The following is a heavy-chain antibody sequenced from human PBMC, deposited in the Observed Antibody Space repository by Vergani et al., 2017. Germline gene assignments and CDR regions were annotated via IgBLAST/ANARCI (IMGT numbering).Heavy chain of an antibody. CDR3: ARVRHGYYDSSGYYPSEYFQH. D-gene: IGHD3-22*01. J-gene: IGHJ1*01. CDR2: IYYSGST. CDR1: GGSFSGYY. Sequence: QVQLQQWDAGLLKPSETLSLTCAVYGGSFSGYYWSWIRQPPGKGLEWIGYIYYSGSTNYNPSLKSRVTISVDTSKNQFSLKLSSVTAADTAVYYCARVRHGYYDSSGYYPSEYFQHWGQGTLVTVSS. V-gene: IGHV4-34*11.